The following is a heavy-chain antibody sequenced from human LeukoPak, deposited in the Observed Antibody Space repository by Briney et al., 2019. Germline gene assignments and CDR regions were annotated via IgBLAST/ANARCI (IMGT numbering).Heavy chain of an antibody. D-gene: IGHD2-2*01. J-gene: IGHJ6*03. Sequence: PGGSLRLSCAASGFTFRSYAMSWVRQAPGKGLEWVSAISGGGAGTYYADSVKGQFTISRDNSRNTLSLQMNSLRSEDTAVYYCAREGVPAAPGGGCYYYYMDVWGKGTTVTVSS. CDR2: ISGGGAGT. CDR1: GFTFRSYA. V-gene: IGHV3-23*01. CDR3: AREGVPAAPGGGCYYYYMDV.